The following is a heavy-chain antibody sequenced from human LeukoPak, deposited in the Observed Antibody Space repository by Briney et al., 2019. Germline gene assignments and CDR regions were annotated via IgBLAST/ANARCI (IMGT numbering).Heavy chain of an antibody. V-gene: IGHV4-4*02. J-gene: IGHJ6*02. CDR3: AKHRATVTTAYGMDV. Sequence: SETLSLTCAVSGGSISSSNWWSWVRQPPGKGLEWIGEIYHSGSTNYNPSLKSRVTISVDKSKNQFSLKLSSVTAADTAVYYCAKHRATVTTAYGMDVWGQGTTVTVSS. CDR2: IYHSGST. CDR1: GGSISSSNW. D-gene: IGHD4-17*01.